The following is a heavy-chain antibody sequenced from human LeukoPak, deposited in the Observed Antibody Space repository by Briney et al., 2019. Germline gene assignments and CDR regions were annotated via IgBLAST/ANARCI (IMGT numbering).Heavy chain of an antibody. J-gene: IGHJ6*03. CDR3: ARDSKDGDYRGYYYYYYMDV. Sequence: GGSLRLSCAASGFTFSSYGMHWVRQAPGKGLEWVAVISYDGSNKYYADSVKGRFTISRDNSKNTLYLQMNSLRAEDTAVYYCARDSKDGDYRGYYYYYYMDVWGKGTTVTVSS. CDR2: ISYDGSNK. D-gene: IGHD4-17*01. V-gene: IGHV3-30*03. CDR1: GFTFSSYG.